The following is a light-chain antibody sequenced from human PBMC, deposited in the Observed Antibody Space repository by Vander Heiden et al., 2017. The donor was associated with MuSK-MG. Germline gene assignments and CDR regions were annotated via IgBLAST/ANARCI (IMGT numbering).Light chain of an antibody. CDR2: GAS. V-gene: IGKV3-15*01. CDR1: QSVSSD. CDR3: QQYNNWPPWT. Sequence: EIVMTQSPATLSVSPGETATLSCRASQSVSSDLAWYQHKPGQAPRLLIYGASTRASGLPARFSGSGSGTEFTLTMSSLQSEDFAVYYCQQYNNWPPWTFGQGTKVEIK. J-gene: IGKJ1*01.